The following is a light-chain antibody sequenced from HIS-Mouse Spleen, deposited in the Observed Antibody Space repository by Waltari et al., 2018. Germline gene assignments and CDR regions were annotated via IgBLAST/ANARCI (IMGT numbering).Light chain of an antibody. V-gene: IGLV3-10*01. J-gene: IGLJ2*01. CDR1: ALPKKY. CDR2: EDS. Sequence: SYELTQPPSVSVSPGQTARITCSGDALPKKYAYWYPRKSGQAPVLVIHEDSKRPAGIPERFSGSSSGTMATLTISGAQVEDEADYYCYSTDSSGNHRVFGGGTKLTVL. CDR3: YSTDSSGNHRV.